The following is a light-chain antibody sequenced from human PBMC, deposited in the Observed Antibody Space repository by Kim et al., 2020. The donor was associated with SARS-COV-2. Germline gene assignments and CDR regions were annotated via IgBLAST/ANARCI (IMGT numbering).Light chain of an antibody. CDR3: QHYDTHASLS. CDR1: QDIRNA. J-gene: IGKJ4*01. CDR2: EAS. Sequence: SVGDRVNIPCQASQDIRNALSWYQQRPGKAPSLLIYEASHLQTGVPSRFTGSRYGTEFTRTITSLQPGDVGTNYCQHYDTHASLSFGGGTKVDIK. V-gene: IGKV1-33*01.